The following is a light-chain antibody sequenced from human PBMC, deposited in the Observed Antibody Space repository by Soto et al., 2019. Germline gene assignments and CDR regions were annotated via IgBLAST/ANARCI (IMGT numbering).Light chain of an antibody. Sequence: EIVLTQSPGTLSLSPGERATLSCRASQTVGNNYLDWYQQKPGQAPRLLIYGASSRATVIPDRFSGSGSGTDFPLTISRREPEDFAVYYCRQSATSPRTFGQGTKVEIK. CDR3: RQSATSPRT. CDR2: GAS. J-gene: IGKJ1*01. CDR1: QTVGNNY. V-gene: IGKV3-20*01.